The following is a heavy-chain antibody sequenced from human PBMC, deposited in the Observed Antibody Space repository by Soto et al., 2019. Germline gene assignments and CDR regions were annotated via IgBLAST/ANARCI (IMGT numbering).Heavy chain of an antibody. CDR2: INPNSGGT. D-gene: IGHD2-2*01. V-gene: IGHV1-2*02. CDR3: ARDLGREGYQLLPPTGFDY. CDR1: GYTFTGYY. Sequence: ASVKVSCKASGYTFTGYYMHWVRQAPGQGLERMGWINPNSGGTNYAQKFQGRVTMTRDTSISTAYMELSRLRSDDTAVYYCARDLGREGYQLLPPTGFDYWAQGTLVTVSS. J-gene: IGHJ4*02.